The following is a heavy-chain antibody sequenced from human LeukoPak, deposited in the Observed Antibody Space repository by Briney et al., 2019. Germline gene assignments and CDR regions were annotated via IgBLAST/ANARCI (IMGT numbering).Heavy chain of an antibody. CDR2: AYYSGST. CDR3: ARVGTASRLNWFDP. J-gene: IGHJ5*02. V-gene: IGHV4-39*07. CDR1: GGSISSSTYY. Sequence: SETLSLTCTVSGGSISSSTYYWGWIRQPPGKGLEWIGSAYYSGSTYYNPSLKSRVTISVDTSKNQFSLNLSSVTAADTAVYYCARVGTASRLNWFDPWGQGTLVTVSS. D-gene: IGHD5-18*01.